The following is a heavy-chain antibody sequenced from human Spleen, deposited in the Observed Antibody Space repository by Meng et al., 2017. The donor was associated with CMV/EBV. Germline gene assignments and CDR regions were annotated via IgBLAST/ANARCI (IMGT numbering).Heavy chain of an antibody. D-gene: IGHD2-2*03. CDR2: INYSGST. J-gene: IGHJ3*02. CDR1: GGSISSYY. Sequence: SQTLSLTCTVSGGSISSYYWRWIRQPPGKGLEWIGYINYSGSTKYNPSLKSRVIISGDTSKNQFSLKLSSVTAADTAVYYCARGRGYCSSTSCENDAFDIWGQGTMVTVSS. V-gene: IGHV4-59*12. CDR3: ARGRGYCSSTSCENDAFDI.